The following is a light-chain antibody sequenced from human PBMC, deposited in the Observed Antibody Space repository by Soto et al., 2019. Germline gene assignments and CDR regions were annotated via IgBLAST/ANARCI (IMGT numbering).Light chain of an antibody. J-gene: IGKJ4*01. CDR1: QSVSTN. CDR3: QQYGSLVPGLT. Sequence: EIVMTQSPATLSVSPGERATLSCRASQSVSTNLAWYKQKPGQAPRPLIYGASTRATGIPARFSGSGSGTEFTLTISSLQSEDFAVYYCQQYGSLVPGLTFGGGTNVEIK. V-gene: IGKV3-15*01. CDR2: GAS.